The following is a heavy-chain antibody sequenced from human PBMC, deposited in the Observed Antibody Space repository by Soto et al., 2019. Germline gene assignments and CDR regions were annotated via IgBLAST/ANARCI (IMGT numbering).Heavy chain of an antibody. CDR3: AKAGGYCSSAICYWGMDV. CDR1: GFTFSSYA. J-gene: IGHJ6*02. CDR2: IRGSDGTT. Sequence: EVQLLESGGGLVQPGGSLRLSCAASGFTFSSYAMSWVRQAPGKGLEWVSGIRGSDGTTYYADSVTGRFTTSRDNSKNTLYLQMNSLRAEDTAVYYCAKAGGYCSSAICYWGMDVWGQGTTVTVSS. D-gene: IGHD2-2*01. V-gene: IGHV3-23*01.